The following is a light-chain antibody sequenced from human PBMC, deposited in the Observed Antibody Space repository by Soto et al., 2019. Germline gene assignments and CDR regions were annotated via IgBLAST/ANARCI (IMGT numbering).Light chain of an antibody. CDR2: TES. CDR1: QGINSW. CDR3: QQANSYSLT. V-gene: IGKV1-12*01. Sequence: DIHMTQSPSSVSASVGDRVTITCRASQGINSWLAWYQQKPGKAPKLLIYTESTLQSGVPSRFSGSGSGTEFTLTISSLQPEDFATYYCQQANSYSLTFGCGTKVEIK. J-gene: IGKJ4*01.